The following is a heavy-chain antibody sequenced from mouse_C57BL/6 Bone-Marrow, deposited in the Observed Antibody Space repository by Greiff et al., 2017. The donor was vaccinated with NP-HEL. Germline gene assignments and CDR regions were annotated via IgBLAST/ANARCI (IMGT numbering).Heavy chain of an antibody. D-gene: IGHD1-1*01. V-gene: IGHV1-81*01. CDR2: IYPRSGNT. CDR1: GYTFTSYG. CDR3: ARDYYGSSPFDY. Sequence: VQLQQSGAELARPGASVKLSCKASGYTFTSYGISWVKQRTGQGLEWIGEIYPRSGNTYYNEKFKGKATLTADKSSSTAYMELRSLTSEDSAVYFCARDYYGSSPFDYGGRGTTLTVSA. J-gene: IGHJ2*01.